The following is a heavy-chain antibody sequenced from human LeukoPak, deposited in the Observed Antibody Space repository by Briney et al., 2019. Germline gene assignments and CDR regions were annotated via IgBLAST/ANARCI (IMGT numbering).Heavy chain of an antibody. CDR3: ARLSSWFGESYFDY. CDR1: GGSISSRSYY. J-gene: IGHJ4*02. CDR2: IYYSGST. V-gene: IGHV4-39*07. D-gene: IGHD3-10*01. Sequence: PSETLSLTCTVSGGSISSRSYYWGWIRQPPGKGLEWIGSIYYSGSTYYNPSLKSRVTISVDTSKNQFSLKLSSVTAADTAVYYCARLSSWFGESYFDYWGQGTLVTVSS.